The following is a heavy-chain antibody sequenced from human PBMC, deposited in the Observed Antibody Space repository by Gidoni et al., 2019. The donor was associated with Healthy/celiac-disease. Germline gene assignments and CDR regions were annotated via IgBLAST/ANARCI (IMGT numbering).Heavy chain of an antibody. CDR3: VKDHPLSSGSHFDY. CDR1: GFTFSSYA. D-gene: IGHD6-19*01. V-gene: IGHV3-64D*06. CDR2: ISSNGGST. J-gene: IGHJ4*02. Sequence: EVQLVESGGGLVQPGGSLRLSCSASGFTFSSYAMPWVRQAPGKGLEYVSAISSNGGSTYYADSVKGRFTISRDNSKNTLYLQMSSLRAEDTAVYYCVKDHPLSSGSHFDYWGQGTLVTVSS.